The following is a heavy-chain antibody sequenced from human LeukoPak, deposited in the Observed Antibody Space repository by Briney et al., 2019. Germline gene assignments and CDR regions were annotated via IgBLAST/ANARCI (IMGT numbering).Heavy chain of an antibody. Sequence: ASVKVSCKASGYXFLNYYLHWVRQAPGQGLEWMGIITPSGGATTYSQKFQGRVTITRDTSTSPVDMDLSSLRSGDTAVYYCAREAYGSGRRLGLDVWGQGTTVTVSS. CDR1: GYXFLNYY. CDR3: AREAYGSGRRLGLDV. D-gene: IGHD3-10*01. J-gene: IGHJ6*02. CDR2: ITPSGGAT. V-gene: IGHV1-46*01.